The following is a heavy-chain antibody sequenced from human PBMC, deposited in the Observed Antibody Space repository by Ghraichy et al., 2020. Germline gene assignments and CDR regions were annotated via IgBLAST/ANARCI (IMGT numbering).Heavy chain of an antibody. CDR2: IRSKTDGEAT. J-gene: IGHJ4*02. Sequence: LRLSCTTSGFTFGDYAMSWFRQAPGKGLEWVGFIRSKTDGEATEYAASVKGRFTISRDDSKSIAYLQMNSLKTDDTAVYYCVRDRPLDYWGQGTLVTVSS. CDR1: GFTFGDYA. CDR3: VRDRPLDY. V-gene: IGHV3-49*03.